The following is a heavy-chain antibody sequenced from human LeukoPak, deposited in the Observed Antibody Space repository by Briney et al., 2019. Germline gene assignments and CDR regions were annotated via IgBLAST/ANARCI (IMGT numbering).Heavy chain of an antibody. Sequence: GGSLRLSCAASGFTFSTYGMHWVRQAPGKGLEWVAVIWYDGSKTYYGDSVKGRFTISRDNSESTLYLQMNSLRAEDTAVYYCARDIVVVVAATPDDYWGQGTLVTVSS. CDR3: ARDIVVVVAATPDDY. D-gene: IGHD2-15*01. CDR2: IWYDGSKT. V-gene: IGHV3-33*01. CDR1: GFTFSTYG. J-gene: IGHJ4*02.